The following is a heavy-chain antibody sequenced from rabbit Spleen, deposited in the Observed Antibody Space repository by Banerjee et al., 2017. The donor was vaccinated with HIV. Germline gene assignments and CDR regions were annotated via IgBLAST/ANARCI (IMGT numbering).Heavy chain of an antibody. V-gene: IGHV1S40*01. CDR3: ARDSGTSFSSYGLDL. D-gene: IGHD8-1*01. J-gene: IGHJ6*01. CDR2: IGAGVSYTT. Sequence: QSLEESGGDLVKPGASLTLTCTASGFSFSSSYYMCWVRQPPGKGPEWIACIGAGVSYTTYYATWAKGRFTISKTSSTTVTLQMTSLTVADTATYFCARDSGTSFSSYGLDLWGPGTLVTVS. CDR1: GFSFSSSYY.